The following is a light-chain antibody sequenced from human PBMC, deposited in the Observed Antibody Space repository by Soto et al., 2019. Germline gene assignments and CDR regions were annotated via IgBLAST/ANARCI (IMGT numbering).Light chain of an antibody. CDR3: QQYNYYSRT. Sequence: DIQMTQSPSSLSASVGDRVTITCRASQSISSYLNWYQQKPGKAPKLLIYKASSLQSGVPSRFSGSGSGTEFTLTISNLQPDDFATYYCQQYNYYSRTFGQGTKVDIK. CDR1: QSISSY. CDR2: KAS. V-gene: IGKV1-5*03. J-gene: IGKJ1*01.